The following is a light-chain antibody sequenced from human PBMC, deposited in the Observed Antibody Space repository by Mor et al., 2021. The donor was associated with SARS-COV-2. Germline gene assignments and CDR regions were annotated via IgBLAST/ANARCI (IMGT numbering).Light chain of an antibody. CDR3: QQSYDLYP. CDR1: QSLSRY. V-gene: IGKV1-39*01. CDR2: DAW. Sequence: ITCRSSQSLSRYINWYQQKPGRAPNLLIFDAWNLHSGVPSRFNGSGSGTEFTLTISSVQPEDCATYFCQQSYDLYPFAQGTKL. J-gene: IGKJ2*01.